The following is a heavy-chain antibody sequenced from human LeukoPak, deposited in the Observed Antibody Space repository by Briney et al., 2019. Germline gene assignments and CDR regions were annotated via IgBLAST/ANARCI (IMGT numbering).Heavy chain of an antibody. V-gene: IGHV3-73*01. CDR2: IRSKANSYAT. CDR3: TRRTPIMITFGGVIVTGGMDV. CDR1: GFTFSGSA. Sequence: GGSLRLSCAASGFTFSGSAMHWVRQASGKGLEWVGRIRSKANSYATAYAASVKGRYTISRDDSKNTAYLQMNSLKTEDTAVYYCTRRTPIMITFGGVIVTGGMDVWGQGTTVTVSS. J-gene: IGHJ6*02. D-gene: IGHD3-16*02.